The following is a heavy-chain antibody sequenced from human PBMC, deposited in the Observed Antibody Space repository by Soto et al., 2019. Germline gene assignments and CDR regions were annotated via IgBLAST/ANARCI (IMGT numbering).Heavy chain of an antibody. CDR1: GFMFSAYA. D-gene: IGHD6-19*01. V-gene: IGHV3-30*04. CDR2: ISYDGTNK. CDR3: ARDPSPYTSGWYGIDF. Sequence: GGSLRLSCAASGFMFSAYAMLWVSQAPGKGLEWVAAISYDGTNKYYADSIKGRFTISRDNSANTLFLQVNSLRREDTAMYYCARDPSPYTSGWYGIDFWGHGTLVTVSS. J-gene: IGHJ4*01.